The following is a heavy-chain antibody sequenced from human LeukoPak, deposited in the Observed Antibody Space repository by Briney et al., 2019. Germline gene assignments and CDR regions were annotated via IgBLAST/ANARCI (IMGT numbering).Heavy chain of an antibody. V-gene: IGHV3-21*01. CDR2: ISSSSGYI. Sequence: GGSLRLSCAASGFTFSSYSMNWVRQAPGKGLEWVSSISSSSGYIYYADSVKGRFTISRDNAKNSLYLQMNSLRAEDTAVYYCAKDYYDSSGDSGYFDYWGQGTLVTVSS. CDR3: AKDYYDSSGDSGYFDY. D-gene: IGHD3-22*01. J-gene: IGHJ4*02. CDR1: GFTFSSYS.